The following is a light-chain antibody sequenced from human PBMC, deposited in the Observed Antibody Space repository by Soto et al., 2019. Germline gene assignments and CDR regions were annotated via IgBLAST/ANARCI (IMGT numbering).Light chain of an antibody. CDR2: GAS. V-gene: IGKV3-20*01. Sequence: EIVLTQSPGTLSFSPGERATLSCRSSRSVSSNSLAWYQQKRGQAPRLLIHGASSRATGIPDRFSGSGSGTDFTLTISRLEPEDFAVYYCQQYGGSPRTFGQGTKVDIK. CDR1: RSVSSNS. CDR3: QQYGGSPRT. J-gene: IGKJ1*01.